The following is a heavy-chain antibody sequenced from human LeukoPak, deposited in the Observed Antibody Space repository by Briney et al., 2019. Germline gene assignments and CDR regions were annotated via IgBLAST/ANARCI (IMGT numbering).Heavy chain of an antibody. CDR2: IYSSGNT. Sequence: PSGTLSLTCAVSGGSISSYYWSWIRQPPGRGLEWIGYIYSSGNTNYNPSLKSRVTISLDTSKNQFSLKLSSMTAADTAVYYCAREDANWGDFDSWGQGTLVTVSS. D-gene: IGHD7-27*01. V-gene: IGHV4-59*01. CDR3: AREDANWGDFDS. CDR1: GGSISSYY. J-gene: IGHJ4*02.